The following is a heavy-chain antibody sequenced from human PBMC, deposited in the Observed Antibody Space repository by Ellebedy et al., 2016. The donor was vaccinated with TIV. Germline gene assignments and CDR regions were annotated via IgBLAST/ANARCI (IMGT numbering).Heavy chain of an antibody. CDR3: ARATQLLAFES. D-gene: IGHD6-19*01. V-gene: IGHV3-53*01. Sequence: GESLKISCGASGFTVSSGAMGLVPQAPRQGLAYGSVIFTDDAAERTNSADSVKGRFYISRDISKNTLFLQMNSLGAEDTAVYYCARATQLLAFESWGKGTLVTVSS. CDR1: GFTVSSGA. CDR2: IFTDDAAERT. J-gene: IGHJ4*02.